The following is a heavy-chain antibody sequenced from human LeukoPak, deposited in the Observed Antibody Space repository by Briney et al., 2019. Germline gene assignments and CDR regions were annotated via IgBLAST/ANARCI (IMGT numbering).Heavy chain of an antibody. D-gene: IGHD5-24*01. J-gene: IGHJ4*02. CDR2: IIPIFGTA. CDR3: ATRDRWLQFPFDY. V-gene: IGHV1-69*05. Sequence: RASVKVSCKASGGTFSSYAISWVRQAPGQGLEWMGGIIPIFGTANYAQKFQGGVTITTDESTSTAYMELSSLRSEDTAVYYCATRDRWLQFPFDYWGQGTLVTVSS. CDR1: GGTFSSYA.